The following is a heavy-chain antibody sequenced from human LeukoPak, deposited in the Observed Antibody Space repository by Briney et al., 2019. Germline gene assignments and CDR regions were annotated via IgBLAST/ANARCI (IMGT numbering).Heavy chain of an antibody. D-gene: IGHD6-13*01. V-gene: IGHV1-18*01. J-gene: IGHJ6*03. CDR3: ARDLYSSRWYGHYYYYYHMAV. CDR1: GYTFTSYG. Sequence: GASVKVSSKASGYTFTSYGIIWVRQAPGQGLEWMAWISAYNGNTNYAQKLQGRLTMTTDTSTSTAYMELGSLRSDDTAVYYCARDLYSSRWYGHYYYYYHMAVWGKGTTVTVSS. CDR2: ISAYNGNT.